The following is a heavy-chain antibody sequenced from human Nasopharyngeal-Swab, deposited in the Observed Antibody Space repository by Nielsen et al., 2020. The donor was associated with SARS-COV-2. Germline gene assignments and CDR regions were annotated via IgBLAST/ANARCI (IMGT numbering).Heavy chain of an antibody. CDR2: IGAYNGNT. Sequence: WVRQAPGQGLEWMGWIGAYNGNTNYAQKFQDRVTMTTDTSTSTVYMELRSLRSDDTAVYYCARRGGAEDYWGQGTLVTVSS. V-gene: IGHV1-18*01. J-gene: IGHJ4*02. D-gene: IGHD3-3*01. CDR3: ARRGGAEDY.